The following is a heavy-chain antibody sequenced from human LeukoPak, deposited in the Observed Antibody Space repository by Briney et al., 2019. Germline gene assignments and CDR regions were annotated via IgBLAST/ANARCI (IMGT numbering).Heavy chain of an antibody. Sequence: ASVKVSFKASGYTFTSYGISWVRQAPGQGLEWMGWISAYNGNTNYAQKLQGRVTMTTDTSTSTAYMELRSLRSDDTAVYYCARGGPTMWFGATLNDYWGQGTLVTVSS. CDR3: ARGGPTMWFGATLNDY. V-gene: IGHV1-18*01. J-gene: IGHJ4*02. CDR2: ISAYNGNT. CDR1: GYTFTSYG. D-gene: IGHD3-10*01.